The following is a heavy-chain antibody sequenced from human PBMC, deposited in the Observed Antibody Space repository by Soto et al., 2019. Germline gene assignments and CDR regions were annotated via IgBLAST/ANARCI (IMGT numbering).Heavy chain of an antibody. V-gene: IGHV2-5*02. J-gene: IGHJ3*02. D-gene: IGHD3-16*01. CDR1: GFSLSTTGAG. CDR2: IYWDDDK. CDR3: AHTYLESLMIITGDAFDI. Sequence: ITLKESGPSLVKPTQTLTLTCEFSGFSLSTTGAGVDWIRQPPGKALEWLAVIYWDDDKRYSPSLNSRLTIAKDTSKNQVVLTMTNVSPVDTATYYCAHTYLESLMIITGDAFDIWGQGTMVTVSS.